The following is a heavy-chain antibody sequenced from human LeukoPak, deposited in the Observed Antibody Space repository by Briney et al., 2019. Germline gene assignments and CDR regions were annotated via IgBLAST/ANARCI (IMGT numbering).Heavy chain of an antibody. CDR2: TYYRSKWYT. V-gene: IGHV6-1*01. D-gene: IGHD1-1*01. CDR3: ARSTGPIDY. CDR1: GDSVSSDSAA. J-gene: IGHJ4*02. Sequence: SQTLSLTCAISGDSVSSDSAAWNWIRQSPSRGLEWLGRTYYRSKWYTYYAVSVKSRISINRDTSKNQISLQLNSVTPEDTAVYYCARSTGPIDYWGQGTLVTVSS.